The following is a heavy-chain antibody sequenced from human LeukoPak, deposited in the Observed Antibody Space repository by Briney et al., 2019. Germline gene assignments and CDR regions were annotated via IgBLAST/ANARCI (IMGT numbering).Heavy chain of an antibody. Sequence: PSESLSLTCTVFGDSISSYYWSWIRQPPGKGLEWIGYIYYSGSTNYNPSLKSRVTISIDTSKNQFSLKLSSVTAADTAVYYCARGMVTTHWGQGTLVTVSS. D-gene: IGHD4-17*01. J-gene: IGHJ4*02. V-gene: IGHV4-59*01. CDR3: ARGMVTTH. CDR2: IYYSGST. CDR1: GDSISSYY.